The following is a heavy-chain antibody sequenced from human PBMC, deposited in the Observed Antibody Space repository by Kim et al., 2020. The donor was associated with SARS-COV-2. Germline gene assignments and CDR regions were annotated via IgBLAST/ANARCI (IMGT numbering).Heavy chain of an antibody. Sequence: GGSLRLSCAASGFTFSNYAMSWVRQAPGMGLQWVSSITGSGGSAYYADAGQGRFPVSRDNSKTTLYLQMNSLRVEDTAVYYCAKGDSSGSDWGQGILLTVSS. D-gene: IGHD3-22*01. CDR2: ITGSGGSA. CDR3: AKGDSSGSD. CDR1: GFTFSNYA. J-gene: IGHJ4*02. V-gene: IGHV3-23*01.